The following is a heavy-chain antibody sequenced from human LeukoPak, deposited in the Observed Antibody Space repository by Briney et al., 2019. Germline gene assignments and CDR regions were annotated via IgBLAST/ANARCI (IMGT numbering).Heavy chain of an antibody. CDR3: ATKQWLAPPPDS. V-gene: IGHV3-74*01. D-gene: IGHD6-19*01. CDR1: GFTFSKYW. Sequence: GGSLRLSCAASGFTFSKYWMLWVRQAPGKSLESVSRINTDGTVTTYADSVKGRFTVSRDNADNTMFLQMNSVRDEDTAVYYCATKQWLAPPPDSWGQGTPVTVSS. J-gene: IGHJ4*02. CDR2: INTDGTVT.